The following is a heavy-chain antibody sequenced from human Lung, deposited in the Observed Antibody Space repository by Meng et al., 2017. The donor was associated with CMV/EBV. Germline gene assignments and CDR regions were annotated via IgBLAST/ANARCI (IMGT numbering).Heavy chain of an antibody. J-gene: IGHJ6*02. Sequence: SETLSLTCAVSGGSISGYYWSWSRQPPGKGLEWIGYIYYTGSTNYNPSLKSRVTISLDTSKNQFSLKLRSVTAADTAVYYCARATGGNGLVAYYYYGMDVWGQGXTVTVSS. D-gene: IGHD5-12*01. CDR2: IYYTGST. CDR1: GGSISGYY. V-gene: IGHV4-59*01. CDR3: ARATGGNGLVAYYYYGMDV.